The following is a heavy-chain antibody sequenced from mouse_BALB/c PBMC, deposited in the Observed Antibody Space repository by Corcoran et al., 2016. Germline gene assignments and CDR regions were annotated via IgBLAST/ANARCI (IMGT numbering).Heavy chain of an antibody. CDR3: ARTYYRYDERHSMDY. V-gene: IGHV1-18*01. D-gene: IGHD2-14*01. Sequence: EVQLQQSGPELVKPGASVKISCKTSGYTFTEYTMHWVKQSHGKSHEWIGGINPNNGGTSYNQKFKGKATLTVDKSSSTAYMELRSLTSEDSAVYYCARTYYRYDERHSMDYWGQGTSVTVSS. CDR2: INPNNGGT. CDR1: GYTFTEYT. J-gene: IGHJ4*01.